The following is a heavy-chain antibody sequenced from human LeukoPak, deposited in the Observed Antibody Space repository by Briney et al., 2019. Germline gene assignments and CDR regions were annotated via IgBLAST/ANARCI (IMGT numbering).Heavy chain of an antibody. CDR2: INHSGST. CDR3: ARGRLPSTYYYDSSGYYSDY. J-gene: IGHJ4*02. D-gene: IGHD3-22*01. CDR1: GGSFSGYH. V-gene: IGHV4-34*01. Sequence: SETLSLTCAVYGGSFSGYHWSWIRQPPGKGLEWIGEINHSGSTNYNPSLKSRVTISVDTSKNQFSLKLSSVTAADTAVYYCARGRLPSTYYYDSSGYYSDYWGQGTLVTVSS.